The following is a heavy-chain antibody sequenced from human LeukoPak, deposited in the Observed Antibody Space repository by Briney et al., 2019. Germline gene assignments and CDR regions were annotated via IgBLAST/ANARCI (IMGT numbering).Heavy chain of an antibody. J-gene: IGHJ5*02. CDR3: ARDYYGSGSYSVWFDP. D-gene: IGHD3-10*01. CDR2: IYYSGST. Sequence: SQTLSLTCTVSGGSISSGGYYWSWIRQHPGKGLEWIGYIYYSGSTYYNPSLKSQVTISVDTSKNQFSLKLSSVTAADTAVYYCARDYYGSGSYSVWFDPWGQGTLVTVSS. V-gene: IGHV4-31*01. CDR1: GGSISSGGYY.